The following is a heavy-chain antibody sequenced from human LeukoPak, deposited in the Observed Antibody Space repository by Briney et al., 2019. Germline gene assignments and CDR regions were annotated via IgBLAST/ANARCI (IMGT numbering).Heavy chain of an antibody. J-gene: IGHJ6*03. Sequence: GGSLRLSCAASGFTFSSYSMNWVRQAPGKGLEWVSYISSSSSTIYYADSVKGRFTISRDNAKNSLYLQMNSLRAEDTAVYYCARSIVATTRGYYYYMDVWGKGTTVTISS. D-gene: IGHD5-12*01. CDR3: ARSIVATTRGYYYYMDV. CDR2: ISSSSSTI. CDR1: GFTFSSYS. V-gene: IGHV3-48*01.